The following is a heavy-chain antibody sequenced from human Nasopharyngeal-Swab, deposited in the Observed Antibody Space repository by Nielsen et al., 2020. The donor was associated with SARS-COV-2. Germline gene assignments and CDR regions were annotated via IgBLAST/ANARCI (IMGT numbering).Heavy chain of an antibody. CDR1: GFTFSSYD. J-gene: IGHJ4*02. D-gene: IGHD2-2*01. CDR2: IGTAGDT. Sequence: GESLKISCAASGFTFSSYDMHWVRQATGKGLEWVSAIGTAGDTYYPGSVKGRFTISRENAKNSLYLQMNSLRAGDTAVYYCARSSTLDYWGRGTLVTVSS. V-gene: IGHV3-13*01. CDR3: ARSSTLDY.